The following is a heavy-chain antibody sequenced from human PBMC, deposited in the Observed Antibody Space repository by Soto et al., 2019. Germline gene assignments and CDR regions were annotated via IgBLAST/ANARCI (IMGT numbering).Heavy chain of an antibody. CDR3: ARGHLGYYYYYGMDV. J-gene: IGHJ6*02. Sequence: QVQLQQWGAGLLKPSETLSLTCAVYGGSFSGYYWSWIRQPPGKGLEWIGEINHSGSTNYNPSLNSRVTISVDTSKNQFSLKLSSVTAADTAVYYCARGHLGYYYYYGMDVWGQGTTVTVSS. CDR2: INHSGST. CDR1: GGSFSGYY. V-gene: IGHV4-34*01.